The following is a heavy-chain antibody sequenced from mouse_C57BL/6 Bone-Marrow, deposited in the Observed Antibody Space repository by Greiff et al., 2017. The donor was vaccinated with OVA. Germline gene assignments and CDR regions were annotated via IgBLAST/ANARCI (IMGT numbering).Heavy chain of an antibody. J-gene: IGHJ2*01. Sequence: QVQLQQPGAELVMPGASVKLSCKASGYTFTSYWMHWVKQRPGQGLEWIGEIDPSDSYTNYNQKFKGKSTLTVDKSSSTAYMQLSSLTSEDSAVDYCARRWLLRPYYFDYWGQGTTLTVSS. D-gene: IGHD2-3*01. CDR1: GYTFTSYW. V-gene: IGHV1-69*01. CDR3: ARRWLLRPYYFDY. CDR2: IDPSDSYT.